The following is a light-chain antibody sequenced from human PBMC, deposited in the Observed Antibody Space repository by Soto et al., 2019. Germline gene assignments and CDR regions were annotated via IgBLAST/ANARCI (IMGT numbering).Light chain of an antibody. J-gene: IGKJ1*01. V-gene: IGKV3-15*01. CDR1: QSLRAS. CDR3: QQYNDWPRT. Sequence: EIVMTQSPVTLSVSPGDTATLSCRASQSLRASLAWYQQKPGQAPRLLIYGASNRATGVPDRFSGNGSGTDFTLTISGLQSEDFALYYCQQYNDWPRTFGQETKVDIK. CDR2: GAS.